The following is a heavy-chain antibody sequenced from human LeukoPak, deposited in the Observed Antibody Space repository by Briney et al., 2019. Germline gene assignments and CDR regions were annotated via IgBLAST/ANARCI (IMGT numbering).Heavy chain of an antibody. CDR1: GGSFSGYY. CDR2: INHSGST. CDR3: ATDLSGFQESTIFVGRFDP. Sequence: QASETLSLTCAVYGGSFSGYYWSWIRQPPGKGLEWIGEINHSGSTNYNPSLKSRVTISVDTSKNQFSLKLSSVTAADTAVYYCATDLSGFQESTIFVGRFDPWGQGTLVTVSS. J-gene: IGHJ5*02. V-gene: IGHV4-34*01. D-gene: IGHD3-3*01.